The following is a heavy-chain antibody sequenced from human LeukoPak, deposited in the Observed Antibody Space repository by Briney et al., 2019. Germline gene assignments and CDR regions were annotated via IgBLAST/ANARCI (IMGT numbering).Heavy chain of an antibody. CDR1: GYTFTSYG. J-gene: IGHJ4*02. CDR3: ARDRQRYCSGGSCSGSFDY. D-gene: IGHD2-15*01. Sequence: GASVKVSCKASGYTFTSYGISWVRQAPGQGLEWMGWISAYNGNTNYAQKLQDRVTMTTDTSTSTAYMELRSLRSDDTAVYYCARDRQRYCSGGSCSGSFDYWGQGTLVTVSS. V-gene: IGHV1-18*01. CDR2: ISAYNGNT.